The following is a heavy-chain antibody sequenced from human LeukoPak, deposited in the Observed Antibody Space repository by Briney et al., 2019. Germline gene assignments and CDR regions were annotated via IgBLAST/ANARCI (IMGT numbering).Heavy chain of an antibody. CDR2: ISWNSGSI. CDR1: GFTFDDYA. J-gene: IGHJ4*02. Sequence: GRSLRLSCAASGFTFDDYAMHWVRQAPGKGLEWVSGISWNSGSIGYADSVKGRFTISRDNAKNSLYLRMNSLRAEDTALYYCAKDYYYDSSGFLDYWGQGTLVTVSS. CDR3: AKDYYYDSSGFLDY. V-gene: IGHV3-9*01. D-gene: IGHD3-22*01.